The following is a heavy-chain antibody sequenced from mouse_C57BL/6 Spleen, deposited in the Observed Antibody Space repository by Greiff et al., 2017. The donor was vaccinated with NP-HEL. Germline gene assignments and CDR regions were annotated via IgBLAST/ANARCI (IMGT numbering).Heavy chain of an antibody. CDR2: INPNNGGT. CDR3: ARSPSTVVAEDWYFDV. Sequence: EVQLQQSGPELVKPGASVKISCKASGYTFTDYYMNWVKQSHGKSLEWIGDINPNNGGTSYNQKFKGKATLTVGKSSSTAYMELRSLTSEDSAVYYCARSPSTVVAEDWYFDVWGTGTTVTVSS. D-gene: IGHD1-1*01. V-gene: IGHV1-26*01. CDR1: GYTFTDYY. J-gene: IGHJ1*03.